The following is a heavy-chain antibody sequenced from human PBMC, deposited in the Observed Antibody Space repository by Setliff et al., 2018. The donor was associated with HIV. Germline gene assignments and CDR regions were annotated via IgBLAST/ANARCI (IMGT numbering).Heavy chain of an antibody. D-gene: IGHD3-16*01. CDR3: ARDVDISGRGSALDI. J-gene: IGHJ3*02. CDR2: IIPIFNTA. CDR1: GGTFSSYS. Sequence: SVKVSCKASGGTFSSYSITWVRQAPGQGLEWMGGIIPIFNTANYAQKFQGRVTITADESTSTAYMELSSLGSEDTAVYYCARDVDISGRGSALDIWGQGTGVTVSS. V-gene: IGHV1-69*13.